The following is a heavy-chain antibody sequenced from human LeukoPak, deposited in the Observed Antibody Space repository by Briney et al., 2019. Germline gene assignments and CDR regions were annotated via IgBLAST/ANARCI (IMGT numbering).Heavy chain of an antibody. CDR2: IIGIGGST. J-gene: IGHJ4*02. CDR1: GFTFNTYA. Sequence: GSLRLSCAASGFTFNTYAMTWVRQAPGKGLEWVSSIIGIGGSTYYADSVKGRFTISRDNSKSTLHLHMNSLRAEDTAVYFCAKDPGGDSYYFDSWGQGTQVTVSS. CDR3: AKDPGGDSYYFDS. V-gene: IGHV3-23*01. D-gene: IGHD2-21*02.